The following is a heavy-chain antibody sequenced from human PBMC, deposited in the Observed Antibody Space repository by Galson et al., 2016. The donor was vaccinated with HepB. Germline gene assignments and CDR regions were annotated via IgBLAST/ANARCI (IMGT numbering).Heavy chain of an antibody. V-gene: IGHV6-1*01. J-gene: IGHJ4*02. CDR2: TYYRSKWYS. Sequence: CAISGDSVSSETAGWNWIRQSPSRGLEWLGKTYYRSKWYSDYAPSVKSRISITADTSKNQSSLQFNSVTPEDTAVYYCARHWDSTWYYFDYWGQGTLVTVSS. CDR3: ARHWDSTWYYFDY. CDR1: GDSVSSETAG. D-gene: IGHD1-7*01.